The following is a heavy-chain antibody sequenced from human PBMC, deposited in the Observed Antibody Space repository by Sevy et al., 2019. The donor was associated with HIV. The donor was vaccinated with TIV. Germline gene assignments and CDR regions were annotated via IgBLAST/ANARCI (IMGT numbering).Heavy chain of an antibody. CDR2: IKQDGSEK. CDR1: GFTFSSYW. J-gene: IGHJ6*02. Sequence: GGSLRLSCAASGFTFSSYWMSWVRQAPGKGLEWVANIKQDGSEKYYVYSVKGRFTISRDNAKNSLYLQMNSLRAEDTAVYYCARDGVAYDFSFDYGMDVWGQGTTVTVSS. V-gene: IGHV3-7*01. D-gene: IGHD3-3*01. CDR3: ARDGVAYDFSFDYGMDV.